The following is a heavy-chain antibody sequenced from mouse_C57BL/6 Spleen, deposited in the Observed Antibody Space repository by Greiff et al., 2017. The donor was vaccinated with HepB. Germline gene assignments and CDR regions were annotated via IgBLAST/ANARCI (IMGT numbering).Heavy chain of an antibody. Sequence: EVQGVESGGGLVKPGGSLKLSCAASGFTFSSYAMSWVRQTPEKRLEWVATISDGGSYTYYPDNVKGRFTISRDNAKNNLYLQMSHLKSEDTAMYYCARVGISYYAMDYWGQGTSVTVSS. V-gene: IGHV5-4*01. J-gene: IGHJ4*01. D-gene: IGHD1-1*02. CDR3: ARVGISYYAMDY. CDR1: GFTFSSYA. CDR2: ISDGGSYT.